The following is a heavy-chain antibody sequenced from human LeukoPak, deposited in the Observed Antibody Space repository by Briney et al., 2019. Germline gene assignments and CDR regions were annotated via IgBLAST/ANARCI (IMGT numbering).Heavy chain of an antibody. D-gene: IGHD1-7*01. CDR3: AKRLLARQLPGYFDY. J-gene: IGHJ4*02. Sequence: PGGSLRLSCAASGFTFSTYSMSWVRQAPGKGLEWVSSISDNSYWIYYADSVEGRFTISRDNSKNTLYLQMNSLRAEDTAVYYCAKRLLARQLPGYFDYWGQGTLVTVSS. CDR2: ISDNSYWI. CDR1: GFTFSTYS. V-gene: IGHV3-23*01.